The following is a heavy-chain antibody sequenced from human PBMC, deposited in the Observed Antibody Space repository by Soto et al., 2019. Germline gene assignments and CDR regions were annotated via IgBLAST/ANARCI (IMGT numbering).Heavy chain of an antibody. Sequence: GGSLRLSCSASGFTFSSCAMHWFRQAPGKGLEYVSGITSDGDSTYHADSVKGRFTISRDNSKNTLYLQMSSLRVEDTAVYYCVKGNQLLRYYFDYWGQGTLVTVSS. CDR1: GFTFSSCA. V-gene: IGHV3-64D*06. D-gene: IGHD1-26*01. CDR3: VKGNQLLRYYFDY. CDR2: ITSDGDST. J-gene: IGHJ4*02.